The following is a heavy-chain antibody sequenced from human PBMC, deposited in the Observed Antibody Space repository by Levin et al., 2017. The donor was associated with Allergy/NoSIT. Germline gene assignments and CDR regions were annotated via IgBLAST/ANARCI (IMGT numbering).Heavy chain of an antibody. D-gene: IGHD6-13*01. J-gene: IGHJ6*02. V-gene: IGHV3-11*03. CDR3: ARFIAAARNYYYGMDV. CDR2: ISPGSTYI. CDR1: GFTFNDFY. Sequence: SGESLKISCAASGFTFNDFYISWVRQAPGKGLQWVAYISPGSTYIKYADSVQGRFSISRDNARNSVSLQMNSLRADDTALYFCARFIAAARNYYYGMDVWGQGTTVTVSS.